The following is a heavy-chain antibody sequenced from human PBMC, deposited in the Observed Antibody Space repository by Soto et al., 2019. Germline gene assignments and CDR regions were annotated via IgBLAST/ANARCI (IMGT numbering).Heavy chain of an antibody. CDR2: IYYSGST. CDR1: GCSISSSSYY. CDR3: ARRSGYCSSTSCLWGSWFDP. V-gene: IGHV4-39*01. D-gene: IGHD2-2*01. J-gene: IGHJ5*02. Sequence: SETLSLPCPVSGCSISSSSYYWGWIRQPPGKGLEWIGSIYYSGSTYYNPSLKSRVTISVDTSKNQFSLKLSSVTAADTAVYYCARRSGYCSSTSCLWGSWFDPWGQGTLVTAPQ.